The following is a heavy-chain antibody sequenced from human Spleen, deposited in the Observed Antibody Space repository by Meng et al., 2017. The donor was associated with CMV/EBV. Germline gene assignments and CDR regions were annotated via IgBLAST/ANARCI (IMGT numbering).Heavy chain of an antibody. D-gene: IGHD3-10*01. CDR3: VKDARGYYGSGVGDF. Sequence: GGSLRLSCAASGFTFSSYSMNWVRQAPGEGLEWVSGIGWKSDYIGYADSVRGRFTISRDNAKNSLYLQMNSLRAEDTALYYCVKDARGYYGSGVGDFWGQGALVTVSS. J-gene: IGHJ4*02. CDR1: GFTFSSYS. V-gene: IGHV3-9*01. CDR2: IGWKSDYI.